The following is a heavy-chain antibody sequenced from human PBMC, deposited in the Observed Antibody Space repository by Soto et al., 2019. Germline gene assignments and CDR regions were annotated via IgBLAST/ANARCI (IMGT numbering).Heavy chain of an antibody. V-gene: IGHV3-48*02. CDR2: ISSSRSTI. CDR1: GFTFSSYS. Sequence: EVQLVESGGGLVQPGGSLRLSCAASGFTFSSYSMNWVRQAPGKGLEWVSYISSSRSTIYYADSVKGRFTISRDNAKNSLYLQMNSLRDEDTAVYYCARDLALDGYNLRDWYFDLWGRGTLVTVSS. D-gene: IGHD5-12*01. J-gene: IGHJ2*01. CDR3: ARDLALDGYNLRDWYFDL.